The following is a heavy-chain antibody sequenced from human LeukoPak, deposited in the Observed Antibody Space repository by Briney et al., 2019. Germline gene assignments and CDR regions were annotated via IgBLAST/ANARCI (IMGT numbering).Heavy chain of an antibody. D-gene: IGHD6-19*01. CDR1: GFTFSSYW. CDR2: IKQDGSEK. J-gene: IGHJ6*03. CDR3: ARAPLAGRGRDYYYYMDV. Sequence: GGSLRLSCAASGFTFSSYWMSWVRQAPGKGPEWVANIKQDGSEKYYVDSVKGRFTISRDNAKNSLYLQMNSLRAEDTAVYYCARAPLAGRGRDYYYYMDVWGKGTTVTVSS. V-gene: IGHV3-7*01.